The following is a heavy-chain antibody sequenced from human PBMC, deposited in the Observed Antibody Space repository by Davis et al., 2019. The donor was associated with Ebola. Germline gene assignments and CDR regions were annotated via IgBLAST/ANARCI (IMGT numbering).Heavy chain of an antibody. CDR3: ARGKGYSSGSHYYYYYMDV. Sequence: ASVKVSCKASGYTFTGYYMHWVRQAPGQGLEWMGWINPNSGGTNYAQKFQGWVTMTRDTSISTAYMELSRLRSDDTAVYYCARGKGYSSGSHYYYYYMDVWGKGTTVTVSS. CDR1: GYTFTGYY. V-gene: IGHV1-2*04. J-gene: IGHJ6*03. CDR2: INPNSGGT. D-gene: IGHD6-19*01.